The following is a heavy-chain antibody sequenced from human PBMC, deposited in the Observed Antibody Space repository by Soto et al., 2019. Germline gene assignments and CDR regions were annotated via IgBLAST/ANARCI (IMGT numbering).Heavy chain of an antibody. Sequence: SETLSLTCTVSGGSISSGGYYWSWIRQHPGKGLEWIGYIYYSGSTYYNPSLKSRVTISVDTSKNQFSLKLSSVTAADTAVYYCARTMVRGGPNFDYWGQGTLVTVSS. CDR1: GGSISSGGYY. CDR3: ARTMVRGGPNFDY. J-gene: IGHJ4*02. D-gene: IGHD3-10*01. V-gene: IGHV4-31*03. CDR2: IYYSGST.